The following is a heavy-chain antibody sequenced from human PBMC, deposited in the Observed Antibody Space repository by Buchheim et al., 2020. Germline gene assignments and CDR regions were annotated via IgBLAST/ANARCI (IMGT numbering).Heavy chain of an antibody. J-gene: IGHJ4*02. CDR3: ARDLHGGSPFDY. CDR2: IYYSGST. D-gene: IGHD2-15*01. Sequence: QVQLQESGPGLVKPSETLSLTCTVSGGSISSYYWSWIRQPPGKGLEWIGYIYYSGSTNYNPSLKSRVTISVDTSKNQFSLKLSSVTAADTAVYYCARDLHGGSPFDYWGQGTL. CDR1: GGSISSYY. V-gene: IGHV4-59*01.